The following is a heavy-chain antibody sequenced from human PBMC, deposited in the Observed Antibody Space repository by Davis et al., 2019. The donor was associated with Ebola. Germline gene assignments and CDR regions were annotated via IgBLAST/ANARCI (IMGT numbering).Heavy chain of an antibody. CDR2: MNPNSGNT. CDR1: GYTFANYD. V-gene: IGHV1-8*01. J-gene: IGHJ5*02. D-gene: IGHD5-12*01. CDR3: ARDILGGYDT. Sequence: AASVKVSCKASGYTFANYDINWVRQATGQGLEWMGWMNPNSGNTGYAQKFQGRVTMTRNTSISTAYMEVSSLRSDDTAVYYCARDILGGYDTWGQGTLVTVSS.